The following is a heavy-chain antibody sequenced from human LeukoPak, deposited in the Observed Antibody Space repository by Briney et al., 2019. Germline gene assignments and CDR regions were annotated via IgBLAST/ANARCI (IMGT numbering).Heavy chain of an antibody. Sequence: GASVTVSCKASGYTFTSYGISWVRQAPGQGLEWMGWISAYNGNTNYAQKLQGRVTMTTDTSTSTAYMELRSLRSDDTAVYYCAREEAAVAGTFGFDYWGQGTLVTVSS. J-gene: IGHJ4*02. CDR3: AREEAAVAGTFGFDY. CDR2: ISAYNGNT. D-gene: IGHD6-19*01. CDR1: GYTFTSYG. V-gene: IGHV1-18*01.